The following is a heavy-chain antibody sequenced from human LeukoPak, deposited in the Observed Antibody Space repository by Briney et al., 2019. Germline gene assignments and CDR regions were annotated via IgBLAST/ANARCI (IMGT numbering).Heavy chain of an antibody. CDR1: GFTLGNYA. D-gene: IGHD6-6*01. Sequence: GGSLRLSCAASGFTLGNYAMHWVRQAPGKGLEWVAVISNDGNDKYHAESVKGRFTISRDNPKNTLYLQMNSLRAEDTAVYYCARDRGLAPRLDAFDFWGQGTMLSVSS. CDR2: ISNDGNDK. CDR3: ARDRGLAPRLDAFDF. J-gene: IGHJ3*01. V-gene: IGHV3-30-3*01.